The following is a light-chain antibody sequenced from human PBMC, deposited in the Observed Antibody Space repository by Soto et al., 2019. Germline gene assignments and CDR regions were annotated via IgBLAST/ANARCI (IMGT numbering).Light chain of an antibody. V-gene: IGKV3D-15*01. CDR2: GIS. Sequence: ETVMTQSPATLSVSPGDTATLSCRASQSVNRNLIWIQQRPGQAPRLLIYGISTRATGIPARFSGSGSGTGFTLTISSLQPEDSAVYYCQQNNDWYTFGQGTKLEI. CDR3: QQNNDWYT. J-gene: IGKJ2*01. CDR1: QSVNRN.